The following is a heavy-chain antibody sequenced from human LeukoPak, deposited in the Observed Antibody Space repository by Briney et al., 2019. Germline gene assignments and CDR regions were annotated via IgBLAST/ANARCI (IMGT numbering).Heavy chain of an antibody. D-gene: IGHD5-12*01. CDR3: ARDFGRGFRRDGYNFYFDY. CDR1: GYTFTGYY. V-gene: IGHV1-2*02. J-gene: IGHJ4*02. CDR2: INPNSGGT. Sequence: ASVKVSCKASGYTFTGYYMHWVRQAPGQGLEWMGWINPNSGGTNYAQKFQGRVTMTRDTSISTAYMELSRLRSDDTAVYYCARDFGRGFRRDGYNFYFDYWGQGTLVTVSS.